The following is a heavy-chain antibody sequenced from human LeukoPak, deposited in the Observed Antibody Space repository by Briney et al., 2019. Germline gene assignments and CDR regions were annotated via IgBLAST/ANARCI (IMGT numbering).Heavy chain of an antibody. Sequence: SETLSLTCAVYGGSFSGYYRSWIRRPPGKGLEWIGEINHSGSTNYNPSLKSRVTISVDTSKNQFSLKLSSVTAADTAVYYCAAVYYDFWSEGFDIWGQGTMVTVSS. CDR3: AAVYYDFWSEGFDI. CDR2: INHSGST. CDR1: GGSFSGYY. V-gene: IGHV4-34*01. J-gene: IGHJ3*02. D-gene: IGHD3-3*01.